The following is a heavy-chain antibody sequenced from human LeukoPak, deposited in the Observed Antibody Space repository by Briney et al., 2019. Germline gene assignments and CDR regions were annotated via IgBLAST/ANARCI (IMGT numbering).Heavy chain of an antibody. Sequence: SETLSLTRTVSGGSISGYHWSWIRQPPGKGLEWIGSVSYSGSTNYNPSLKTRVTISVDTSKIQFSLKVGSVAAADTAVYYCARDRPYYFGSGNYYSFDIWGQGTLVTVSS. J-gene: IGHJ4*02. D-gene: IGHD3-10*01. CDR1: GGSISGYH. V-gene: IGHV4-59*01. CDR3: ARDRPYYFGSGNYYSFDI. CDR2: VSYSGST.